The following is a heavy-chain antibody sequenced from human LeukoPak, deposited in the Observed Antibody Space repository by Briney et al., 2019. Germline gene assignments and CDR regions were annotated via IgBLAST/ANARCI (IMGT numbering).Heavy chain of an antibody. CDR3: AKDQDGYCSSTSCYWSSYFDY. CDR2: ISYDGSNK. CDR1: GFTFSSYG. D-gene: IGHD2-2*03. Sequence: SGRSLRLSCAASGFTFSSYGMHWVRQAPGKGLEWVAVISYDGSNKYYADSVKGRFTISRDNSKNTLYLQMNSLRAEDTAVYYCAKDQDGYCSSTSCYWSSYFDYWGQGTLVTVSS. V-gene: IGHV3-30*18. J-gene: IGHJ4*02.